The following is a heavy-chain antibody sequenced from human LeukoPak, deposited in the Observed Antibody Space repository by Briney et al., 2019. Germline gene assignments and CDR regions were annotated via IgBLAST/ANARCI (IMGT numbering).Heavy chain of an antibody. D-gene: IGHD2-21*02. CDR1: GFIFGRDS. CDR3: VRDNPRCCGVVPANVDVL. CDR2: ISRDSDIR. V-gene: IGHV3-48*01. Sequence: GGSLRLSCAASGFIFGRDSMNWVRQAPGRGLEGISYISRDSDIRYYADSVRGRFHISRDNARNSLYLQMNSLRAGDTAMYYCVRDNPRCCGVVPANVDVLWGQGTLVTVSS. J-gene: IGHJ4*02.